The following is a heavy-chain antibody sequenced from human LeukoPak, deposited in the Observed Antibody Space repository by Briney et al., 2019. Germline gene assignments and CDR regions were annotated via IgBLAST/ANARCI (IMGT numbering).Heavy chain of an antibody. V-gene: IGHV3-9*01. CDR1: GFTFDDYA. J-gene: IGHJ4*02. Sequence: QSGGSLRLSCAAAGFTFDDYAMHWVRQAPGKGLEWVSGISWNSGSIGYADSVKGRFTISRDNAKNSLYLQMNSLRAEDTALYYCVHQMNYGDYGVYWGQGTLVTVSS. CDR2: ISWNSGSI. CDR3: VHQMNYGDYGVY. D-gene: IGHD4-17*01.